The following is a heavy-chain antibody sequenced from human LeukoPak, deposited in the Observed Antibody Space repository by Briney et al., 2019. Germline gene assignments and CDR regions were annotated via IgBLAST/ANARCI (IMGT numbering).Heavy chain of an antibody. V-gene: IGHV1-69*06. CDR3: AGRRSGGTWGSPGNWCDP. CDR1: GGTFSSYA. J-gene: IGHJ5*02. Sequence: VASVTVSCKASGGTFSSYAISWVRQAPGQGLEWMGGIIPIFGTANYAQKFQGRVTIIADKSTSTAYMELSRLRSEDTARYFLAGRRSGGTWGSPGNWCDPWGEGTLVTVSS. CDR2: IIPIFGTA. D-gene: IGHD1-26*01.